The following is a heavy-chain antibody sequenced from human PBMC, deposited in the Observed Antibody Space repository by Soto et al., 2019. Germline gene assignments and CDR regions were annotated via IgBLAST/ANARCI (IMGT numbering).Heavy chain of an antibody. CDR1: GFTFSPYA. V-gene: IGHV3-23*01. CDR2: VSSGGGT. Sequence: EGSLRLSCAASGFTFSPYAMGWVRQAPGKGLEWVSVVSSGGGTHYAASVKGRFTVSRDNSKNTLSLQMNSLRADDTAVYYCAKRRGAGGHFDYWGQGALVTVSS. CDR3: AKRRGAGGHFDY. D-gene: IGHD2-15*01. J-gene: IGHJ4*02.